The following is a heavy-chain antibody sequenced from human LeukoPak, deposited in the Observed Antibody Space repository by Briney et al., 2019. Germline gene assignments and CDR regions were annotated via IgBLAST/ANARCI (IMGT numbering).Heavy chain of an antibody. Sequence: SQTLSLTCAISGDSVSSNSAAWNWIRQSPSRGLEWLGRTYYRSKWYNDYAVSVKSRITINPDTSKNQFSLQLNSVTPEDTAVYYCARGNYYGSGSSFYYYYYGMDVWGQGTTVTVSS. V-gene: IGHV6-1*01. CDR2: TYYRSKWYN. J-gene: IGHJ6*02. CDR3: ARGNYYGSGSSFYYYYYGMDV. CDR1: GDSVSSNSAA. D-gene: IGHD3-10*01.